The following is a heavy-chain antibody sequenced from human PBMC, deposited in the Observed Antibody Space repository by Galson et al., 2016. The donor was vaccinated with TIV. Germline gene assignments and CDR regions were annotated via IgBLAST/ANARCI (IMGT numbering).Heavy chain of an antibody. Sequence: SVKVSCKASGYTFTDSYLHWVRRAPGQGLEWMGWINPDSGATNYAQKFQGRVTMTRDKSTSTAYLDLRWLTSDATAVYFCPRSYWGPPLGHCLLTACYTAWYSDVWGRGTLIIVSS. CDR3: PRSYWGPPLGHCLLTACYTAWYSDV. CDR2: INPDSGAT. CDR1: GYTFTDSY. V-gene: IGHV1-2*02. D-gene: IGHD7-27*01. J-gene: IGHJ2*01.